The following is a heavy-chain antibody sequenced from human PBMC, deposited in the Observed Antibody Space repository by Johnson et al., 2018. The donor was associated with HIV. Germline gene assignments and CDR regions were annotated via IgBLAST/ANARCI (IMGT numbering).Heavy chain of an antibody. D-gene: IGHD3-3*01. Sequence: QVQLVESGGGVVQPGNSLRLSCAASGFAFSNYGMHWVRQAPGTGLEWVAVIPFDGSNRKYANSVKGRLTISRDNSKNTLYLQLDNLRPEDTAVYYCAKGVTIFGVVIHEGFDMWGQGTMVTVSS. V-gene: IGHV3-30*18. CDR2: IPFDGSNR. J-gene: IGHJ3*02. CDR3: AKGVTIFGVVIHEGFDM. CDR1: GFAFSNYG.